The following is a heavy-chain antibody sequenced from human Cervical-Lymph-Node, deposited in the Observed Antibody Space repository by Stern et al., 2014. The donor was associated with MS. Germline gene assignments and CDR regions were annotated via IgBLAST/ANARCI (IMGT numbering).Heavy chain of an antibody. J-gene: IGHJ4*02. V-gene: IGHV1-69*09. CDR2: IIPILGIP. CDR1: GGTFSNYA. Sequence: QVQLGQSGAEVKKPGPSVKVSCKASGGTFSNYAISWVRQAPGQGLEWMGRIIPILGIPYYAQKFQGRVTITADKSTSTASMELSSLRSEDTALYYCAKDHLDVAVVAATTYFDLWGQGTLVTVS. CDR3: AKDHLDVAVVAATTYFDL. D-gene: IGHD2-15*01.